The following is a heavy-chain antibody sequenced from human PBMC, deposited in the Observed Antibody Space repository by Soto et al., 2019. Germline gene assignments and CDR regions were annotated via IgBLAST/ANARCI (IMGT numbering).Heavy chain of an antibody. CDR3: ENRGYSYGFVIS. CDR2: IIPMLGIA. Sequence: QVQLVQSGAEVKKPGSSVKVSCKASGGTFSSYTFSWVRQAPGQGLEWMGRIIPMLGIANYAQKFQGRVTITADKSESTAYMGLSSVSSEDTAVYYCENRGYSYGFVISWGQGTLVTVSS. CDR1: GGTFSSYT. V-gene: IGHV1-69*02. D-gene: IGHD5-18*01. J-gene: IGHJ5*02.